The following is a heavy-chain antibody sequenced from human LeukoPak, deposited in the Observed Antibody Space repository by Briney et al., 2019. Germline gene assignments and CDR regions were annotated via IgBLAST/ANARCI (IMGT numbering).Heavy chain of an antibody. D-gene: IGHD4-17*01. V-gene: IGHV3-7*01. J-gene: IGHJ3*02. CDR3: ARDRDYGDYAFLSAFDI. CDR2: IKQDGSEK. CDR1: GFTFSSYW. Sequence: GGSLRLSCAASGFTFSSYWMSWVRQAPGKGLEWVANIKQDGSEKYYVDSVKGRFTISRDNAKNSLYLQMNSLRAEDTAVYYCARDRDYGDYAFLSAFDIWGQGTMVTDSS.